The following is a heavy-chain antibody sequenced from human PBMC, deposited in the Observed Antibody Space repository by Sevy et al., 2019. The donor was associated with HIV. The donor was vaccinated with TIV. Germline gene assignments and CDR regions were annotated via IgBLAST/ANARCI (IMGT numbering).Heavy chain of an antibody. J-gene: IGHJ4*02. D-gene: IGHD3-16*01. CDR3: AHETFGRFES. V-gene: IGHV3-7*01. CDR1: GFTFSVNW. Sequence: GVSLRLSCAASGFTFSVNWMNWVRQAPGKGLEWVANIKGDGSDKHYVDSVEGRFTISRDNAKNLLYLQMNSLRVEDTAVYYCAHETFGRFESWGQGTLVTVSS. CDR2: IKGDGSDK.